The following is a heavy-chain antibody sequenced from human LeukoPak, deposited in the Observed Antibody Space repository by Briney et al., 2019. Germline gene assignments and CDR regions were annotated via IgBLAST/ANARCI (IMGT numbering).Heavy chain of an antibody. Sequence: PGRSLRLSCAASGFSFSIAWMSWVRQAPGKGLEWVGRIKSKTDGGTTDYAAPVKGRFTISRDDSENTLYLQMNSLKSEDTAVYYCATDHFYYDTLTWGQGTLVTVSS. J-gene: IGHJ5*02. V-gene: IGHV3-15*01. CDR2: IKSKTDGGTT. CDR1: GFSFSIAW. D-gene: IGHD3-22*01. CDR3: ATDHFYYDTLT.